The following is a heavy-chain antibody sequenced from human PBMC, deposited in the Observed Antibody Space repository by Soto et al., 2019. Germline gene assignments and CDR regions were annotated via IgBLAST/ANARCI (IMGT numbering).Heavy chain of an antibody. J-gene: IGHJ5*02. CDR1: GYTFTNNV. CDR3: ARDPIWTYTWNYARLNYLDP. Sequence: QVQLVQSATEVKKPGASVKISCKASGYTFTNNVIRWLRQAPGQTLEWMGWIHTAKGNTKYSQKFEARVTLTRDTAASTAYMELNSLRSDDTAVYYCARDPIWTYTWNYARLNYLDPWGQGTLVTVSS. D-gene: IGHD1-7*01. V-gene: IGHV1-3*04. CDR2: IHTAKGNT.